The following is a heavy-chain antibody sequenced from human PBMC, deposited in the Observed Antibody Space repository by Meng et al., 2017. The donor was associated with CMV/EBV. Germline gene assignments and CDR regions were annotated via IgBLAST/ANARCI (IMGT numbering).Heavy chain of an antibody. CDR3: ERSTPIVGATFDL. J-gene: IGHJ2*01. Sequence: SETLSLTCTVSGGSISSYYWSWIRQPPGKGLEWIGYIYYSGSTNYNPSLKSRVTISVDTSKNQFSLKLSSVTAAGTAVYYCERSTPIVGATFDLWGRGTLVTVSS. V-gene: IGHV4-59*01. CDR1: GGSISSYY. CDR2: IYYSGST. D-gene: IGHD1-26*01.